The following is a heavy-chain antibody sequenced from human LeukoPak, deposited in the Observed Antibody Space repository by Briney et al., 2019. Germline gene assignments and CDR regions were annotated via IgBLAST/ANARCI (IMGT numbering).Heavy chain of an antibody. Sequence: PGGSLRLSCAASGFTFGSYWMSWVRQAPGKGLEWVANIKQDGSEKYYVDSVKGRFTISRDNAKNSLYLQMNSLRAEDTAVYYCARVRHMDVWGKGTTVTVSS. V-gene: IGHV3-7*04. CDR2: IKQDGSEK. J-gene: IGHJ6*03. CDR1: GFTFGSYW. CDR3: ARVRHMDV.